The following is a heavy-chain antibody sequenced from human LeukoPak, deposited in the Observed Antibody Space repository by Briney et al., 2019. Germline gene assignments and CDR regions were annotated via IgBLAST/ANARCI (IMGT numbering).Heavy chain of an antibody. J-gene: IGHJ4*02. CDR2: ISGSGGST. Sequence: AGGSLRLSCAASGFTFSSYAMSWVRQAPGKGLEWFSAISGSGGSTYYADSVKGRFTISRDNSKNTLYLQMNSLRAEDTAVYYCAASRGSGSFDYWGQGTLVTVSS. CDR3: AASRGSGSFDY. D-gene: IGHD3-10*01. CDR1: GFTFSSYA. V-gene: IGHV3-23*01.